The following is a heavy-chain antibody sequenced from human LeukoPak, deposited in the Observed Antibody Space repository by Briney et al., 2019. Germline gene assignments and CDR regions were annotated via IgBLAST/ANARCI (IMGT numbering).Heavy chain of an antibody. V-gene: IGHV1-18*01. CDR3: ARDENWSYSSDWFDP. CDR2: ISAYNGNT. D-gene: IGHD1-7*01. CDR1: GYTFTSYG. J-gene: IGHJ5*02. Sequence: GASVKVSCKASGYTFTSYGISWVRQAPGQGLEWMGWISAYNGNTNYAQKLQGRVTMTTDTSTSTAYMELRSLRSDDTAVYYCARDENWSYSSDWFDPWGQGTLVTVSS.